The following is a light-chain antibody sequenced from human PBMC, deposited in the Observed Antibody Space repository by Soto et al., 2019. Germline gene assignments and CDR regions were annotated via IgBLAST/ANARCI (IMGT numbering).Light chain of an antibody. CDR1: NSDVGGYNH. CDR3: TSYTATSHVI. J-gene: IGLJ2*01. CDR2: EVF. V-gene: IGLV2-14*01. Sequence: QSALTQPASVSGSPGQSITISCTGTNSDVGGYNHVSWYQHHPGKAPTPIIYEVFYRPSGVSTRFSGSKSGNTASLTISGLQAEDECFYYCTSYTATSHVIFGGGTKLTVL.